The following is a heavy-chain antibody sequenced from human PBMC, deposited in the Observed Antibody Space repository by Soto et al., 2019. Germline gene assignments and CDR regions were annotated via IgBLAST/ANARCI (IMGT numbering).Heavy chain of an antibody. CDR1: GFTFSSYS. Sequence: GGSLRLSCAASGFTFSSYSMNWVRQAPGKGLEWVSSISSSSSYIYYADSVKGRFTISRDNAKNSLYLQMNSLRAEDTAVYYCAREEVSNKAGSPWGQGTLVTVSS. CDR3: AREEVSNKAGSP. D-gene: IGHD6-13*01. CDR2: ISSSSSYI. J-gene: IGHJ5*02. V-gene: IGHV3-21*01.